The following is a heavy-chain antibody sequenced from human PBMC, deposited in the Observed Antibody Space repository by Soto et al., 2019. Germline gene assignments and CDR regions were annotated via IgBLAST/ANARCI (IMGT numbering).Heavy chain of an antibody. CDR2: ISGSGDST. J-gene: IGHJ5*02. Sequence: EVQLLESGGGLVQPGGSLRLSCTASGSSFSNYAMIWVRQATGKGPEWVSAISGSGDSTNYADSVKGRFTISRDNSKNTVYLQMNSLRAEDTALYYCGQGQLPNVWYWLEPWGQGTLVTVSS. V-gene: IGHV3-23*01. CDR3: GQGQLPNVWYWLEP. D-gene: IGHD1-1*01. CDR1: GSSFSNYA.